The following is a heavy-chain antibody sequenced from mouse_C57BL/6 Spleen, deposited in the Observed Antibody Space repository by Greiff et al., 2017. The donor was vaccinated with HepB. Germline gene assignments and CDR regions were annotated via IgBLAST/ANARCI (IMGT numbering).Heavy chain of an antibody. CDR1: GYAFSSYW. D-gene: IGHD1-1*01. CDR2: IYPGDGDT. Sequence: QVQLQQSGAELVKPGASVKISCKASGYAFSSYWMNWVKQRPGKGLEWIGQIYPGDGDTNYNGKFKGKATLTADKSSSTAYMQLSSLTSEDSAVYFCARRSLITTVAATRAMDYWGQGTSVTVSS. CDR3: ARRSLITTVAATRAMDY. V-gene: IGHV1-80*01. J-gene: IGHJ4*01.